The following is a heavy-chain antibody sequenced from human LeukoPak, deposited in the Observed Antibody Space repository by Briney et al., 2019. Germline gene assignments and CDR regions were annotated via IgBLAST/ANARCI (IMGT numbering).Heavy chain of an antibody. CDR1: GYSFTGYY. J-gene: IGHJ4*02. CDR2: INPNSGGT. D-gene: IGHD3-22*01. V-gene: IGHV1-2*02. Sequence: ASVKVSCKASGYSFTGYYMHWVRQAPGQGLEWMGWINPNSGGTNYAQKFQGRVTMTRDTSISTAYMELSRLRSDDTAVYYCARDSGVWITMIVKDYFDYWGQGTLVTVSS. CDR3: ARDSGVWITMIVKDYFDY.